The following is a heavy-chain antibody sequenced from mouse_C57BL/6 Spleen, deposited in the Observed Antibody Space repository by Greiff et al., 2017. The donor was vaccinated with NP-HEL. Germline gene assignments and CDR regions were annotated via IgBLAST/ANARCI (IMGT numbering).Heavy chain of an antibody. CDR3: ASSITTVDYYAMDY. CDR1: GYTFTSYW. J-gene: IGHJ4*01. D-gene: IGHD1-1*01. V-gene: IGHV1-64*01. CDR2: IHPNSGST. Sequence: VQLQQPGAELVKPGASVKLSCKASGYTFTSYWMHWVKQRPGQGLEWIGMIHPNSGSTNYNEKFKSKATLTVDKSSSTAYMQLSSLTSADSAVYYCASSITTVDYYAMDYWGQGTSVTVSS.